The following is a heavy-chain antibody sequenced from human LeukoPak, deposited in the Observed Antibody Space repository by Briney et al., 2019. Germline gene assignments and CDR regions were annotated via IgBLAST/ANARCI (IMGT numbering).Heavy chain of an antibody. CDR1: GGSFSAYY. D-gene: IGHD3-22*01. Sequence: SETLPLTCAVYGGSFSAYYWSWIRQPPGKGLEWIGEINHSGSTNYNPSLKSRVAISVDTSRNQFSLRLSSVTAADTAVYYCARGQRITMTDRGQGTLVTVSS. CDR2: INHSGST. CDR3: ARGQRITMTD. V-gene: IGHV4-34*01. J-gene: IGHJ4*02.